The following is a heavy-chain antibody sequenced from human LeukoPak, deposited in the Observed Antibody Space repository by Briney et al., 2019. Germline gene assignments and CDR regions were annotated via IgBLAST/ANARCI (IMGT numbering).Heavy chain of an antibody. V-gene: IGHV1-18*01. CDR3: ARDRTGSGSYANWFDP. D-gene: IGHD3-10*01. CDR1: GYTFTSYG. CDR2: ISAYNGNT. J-gene: IGHJ5*02. Sequence: AASVKVSCKASGYTFTSYGISWVRQAPGQGLEWMGWISAYNGNTNYAQKLQGRVTMTTDTPTSTAYMELRSLRSDDTAVYYCARDRTGSGSYANWFDPWGQGTLVTVSS.